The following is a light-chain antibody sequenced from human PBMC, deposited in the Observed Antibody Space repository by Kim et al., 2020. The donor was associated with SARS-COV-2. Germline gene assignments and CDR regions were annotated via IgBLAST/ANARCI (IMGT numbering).Light chain of an antibody. CDR2: EVS. CDR3: SSYAASNNLV. Sequence: GQSVTISCTGTSSDVGGYNYVSWYQQHPGKAPKRMIYEVSKRPSGVPDRFSGSKSGNTASLTVSGLQAEDEADYYCSSYAASNNLVFGGGTQLTVL. V-gene: IGLV2-8*01. J-gene: IGLJ2*01. CDR1: SSDVGGYNY.